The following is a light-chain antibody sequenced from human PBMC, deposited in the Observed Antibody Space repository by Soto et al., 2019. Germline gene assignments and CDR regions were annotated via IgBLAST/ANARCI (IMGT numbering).Light chain of an antibody. J-gene: IGKJ5*01. V-gene: IGKV3-20*01. CDR2: GTS. CDR1: QSVSSSS. CDR3: QQYGNSPIT. Sequence: ETVVTQSPVTLSFWPWEIATLSCRASQSVSSSSLAWYQQRPGQAPRLLIYGTSSRATGIPDRFSGSGSGTDFTLTISRLEPEDFAVYYCQQYGNSPITFGQGTRLEIK.